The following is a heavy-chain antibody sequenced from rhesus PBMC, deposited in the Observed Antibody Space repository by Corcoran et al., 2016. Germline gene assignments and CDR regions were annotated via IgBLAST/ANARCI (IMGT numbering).Heavy chain of an antibody. J-gene: IGHJ5-1*01. CDR3: TRDRGGSYNRFDV. D-gene: IGHD3-16*01. Sequence: QVQLVQSGAAIKQPGASVKLSCKASGYTFTSYYMPCVRQAPGHGLEWIGLISPYKGNKGNEQNFQGRVTITTDTSTSTGYMELSSLRSEDTAVYYCTRDRGGSYNRFDVWGPGVLVTVSS. CDR1: GYTFTSYY. V-gene: IGHV1-180*01. CDR2: ISPYKGNK.